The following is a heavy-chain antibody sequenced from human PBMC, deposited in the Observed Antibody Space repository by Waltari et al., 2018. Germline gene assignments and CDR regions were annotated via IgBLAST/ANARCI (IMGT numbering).Heavy chain of an antibody. J-gene: IGHJ6*02. D-gene: IGHD6-13*01. CDR1: GFTFSSYD. CDR2: IGIVGDT. CDR3: TRDLAGNQGHHGMDV. V-gene: IGHV3-13*01. Sequence: EVQLVESGGGLVQPGWSLRLSCAASGFTFSSYDMHWVRQGTGKGLEWVSSIGIVGDTYYAGSVKGRFTISREHAKNSLYLQMNSLRPGDTAVYYCTRDLAGNQGHHGMDVWGQGP.